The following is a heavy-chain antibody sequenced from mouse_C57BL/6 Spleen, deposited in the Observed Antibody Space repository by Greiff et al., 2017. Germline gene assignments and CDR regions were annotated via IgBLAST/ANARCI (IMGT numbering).Heavy chain of an antibody. D-gene: IGHD2-4*01. CDR1: GFTFSDYY. Sequence: EVKLVESEGGLVQPGSSMKLSCTASGFTFSDYYMAWVRQVPEKGLEWVANINYDGSSTYYLDSLKSRFIISRDNAKNILYLQMSSLKSEDTATYYCARVYYDHDDYFDYWGQGTTLTVSS. CDR2: INYDGSST. V-gene: IGHV5-16*01. J-gene: IGHJ2*01. CDR3: ARVYYDHDDYFDY.